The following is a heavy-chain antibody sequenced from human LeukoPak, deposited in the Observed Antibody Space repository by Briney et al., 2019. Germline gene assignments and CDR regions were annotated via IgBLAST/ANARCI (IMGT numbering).Heavy chain of an antibody. Sequence: GGSLRLSCAASGFTFSSYAMSWVRQAPGKGLEWVSSISTSSSYIYYADSVKGRFTISRDNAKSSLYLQMNSLRAEDTAVYYCARGDWSGYYFDYWGQGTLVTVSS. CDR3: ARGDWSGYYFDY. CDR2: ISTSSSYI. CDR1: GFTFSSYA. J-gene: IGHJ4*02. D-gene: IGHD2-21*01. V-gene: IGHV3-21*01.